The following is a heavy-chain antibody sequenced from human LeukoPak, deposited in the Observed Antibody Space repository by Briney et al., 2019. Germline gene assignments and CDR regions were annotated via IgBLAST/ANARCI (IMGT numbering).Heavy chain of an antibody. D-gene: IGHD3-22*01. CDR2: INHSGST. CDR3: ARKPGYYYDSSGYADY. Sequence: PSETLSLTCTVSGGSISSSSYYWGWIRQPPGKGLEWIGEINHSGSTNYNPSLKSRVTISVDTSKNQFSLKLSSVTAADAAVYYCARKPGYYYDSSGYADYWGQGTLVTVSS. J-gene: IGHJ4*02. CDR1: GGSISSSSYY. V-gene: IGHV4-39*07.